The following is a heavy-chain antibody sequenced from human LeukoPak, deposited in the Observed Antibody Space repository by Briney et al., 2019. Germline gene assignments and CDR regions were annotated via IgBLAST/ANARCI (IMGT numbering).Heavy chain of an antibody. CDR3: ARGARSCYGSGRGWYYYYMDV. D-gene: IGHD3-10*01. CDR2: INHSGST. CDR1: GGSFSGYY. Sequence: PSETLSLTCAVYGGSFSGYYWSWIRQPPGKGLEWIGEINHSGSTNYNPSLKSRVTISVDTSKNQFSLKLSSVTAADTAVYYCARGARSCYGSGRGWYYYYMDVWGKGTTVTVSS. J-gene: IGHJ6*03. V-gene: IGHV4-34*01.